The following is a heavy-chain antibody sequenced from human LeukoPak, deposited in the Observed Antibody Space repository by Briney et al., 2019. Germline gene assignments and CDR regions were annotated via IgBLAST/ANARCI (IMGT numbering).Heavy chain of an antibody. CDR1: GFTVSDNY. J-gene: IGHJ4*02. V-gene: IGHV3-66*01. Sequence: GGSLRLSCAASGFTVSDNYMSWVRQAPGKGLEWVSGIYRGGSTYYADSVKGRFTISRDNSKNTLYLQMNSLRAEDTAVYYCARDVGDECGGSCLDFWGQGTLVTVSS. CDR3: ARDVGDECGGSCLDF. CDR2: IYRGGST. D-gene: IGHD2-15*01.